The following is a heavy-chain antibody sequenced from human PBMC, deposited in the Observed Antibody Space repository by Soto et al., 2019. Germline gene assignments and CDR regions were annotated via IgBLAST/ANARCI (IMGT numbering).Heavy chain of an antibody. D-gene: IGHD5-12*01. CDR2: IYHSGST. J-gene: IGHJ6*02. Sequence: SETLSLTCAVSGYSISSGYYWGWIRQPPGKGLEWIGSIYHSGSTYYNPPLKSRVTISVDTSKNQFSLKLSSVTAADTAVYYCAREDIVATRNFYYYYGMDVWGQGTTVPVYS. V-gene: IGHV4-38-2*02. CDR3: AREDIVATRNFYYYYGMDV. CDR1: GYSISSGYY.